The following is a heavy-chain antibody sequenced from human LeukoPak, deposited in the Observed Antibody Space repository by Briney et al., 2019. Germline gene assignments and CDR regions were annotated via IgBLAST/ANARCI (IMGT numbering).Heavy chain of an antibody. Sequence: GGSLRLSCAASGFTFSSYDMHWVRQATGKGLEWVSAIGTAGDTYYPGSVKGRFTISRENAKNSLYLQMNSLRAGDTAVYYCARVQGLDFRWYFDLWGRGTLITVSS. CDR2: IGTAGDT. V-gene: IGHV3-13*01. CDR1: GFTFSSYD. CDR3: ARVQGLDFRWYFDL. J-gene: IGHJ2*01.